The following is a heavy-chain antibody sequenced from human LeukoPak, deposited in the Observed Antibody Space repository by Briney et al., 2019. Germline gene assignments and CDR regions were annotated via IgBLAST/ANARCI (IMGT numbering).Heavy chain of an antibody. D-gene: IGHD3-10*01. CDR1: GGSISSSSYY. J-gene: IGHJ4*02. CDR3: AREVHLKNYYGSGSHTDY. Sequence: NPSETLSLTCTVSGGSISSSSYYWGWIRQPPGKGLERIGSIYYRGSTYYNPSLKSRVTISVDTSKNQFSLKLSSVTAADTAVYYCAREVHLKNYYGSGSHTDYWGQGTLVTVSS. V-gene: IGHV4-39*07. CDR2: IYYRGST.